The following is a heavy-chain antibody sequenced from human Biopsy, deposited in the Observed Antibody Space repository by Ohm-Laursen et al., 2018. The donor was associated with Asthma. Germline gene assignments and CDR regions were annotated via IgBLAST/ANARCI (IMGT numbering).Heavy chain of an antibody. Sequence: SLRLSCTAFGFTFGDYWMSWVRQVPGKGLEWVANIKHDGTEKNHVDSLKGRFTISRDNAKNSLYLQMNSLRAEDTAVYYCARTFHFWSPYHAEHYQLWGQGTLVIVSA. D-gene: IGHD3-3*02. CDR3: ARTFHFWSPYHAEHYQL. CDR2: IKHDGTEK. V-gene: IGHV3-7*01. CDR1: GFTFGDYW. J-gene: IGHJ1*01.